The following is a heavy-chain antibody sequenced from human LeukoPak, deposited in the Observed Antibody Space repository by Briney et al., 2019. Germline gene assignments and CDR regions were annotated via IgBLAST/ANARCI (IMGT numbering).Heavy chain of an antibody. CDR1: GFTFGSYS. J-gene: IGHJ3*02. D-gene: IGHD3-9*01. CDR2: ISGSGGST. Sequence: GGSLRLSCAASGFTFGSYSINWVRQAPGKGLEWVSAISGSGGSTYYADSVKGRFTISRDNSKNTLYLQMNSLRAEDTAVYYCAKDYDILTGLLAFDIWGQGTMVTVSS. V-gene: IGHV3-23*01. CDR3: AKDYDILTGLLAFDI.